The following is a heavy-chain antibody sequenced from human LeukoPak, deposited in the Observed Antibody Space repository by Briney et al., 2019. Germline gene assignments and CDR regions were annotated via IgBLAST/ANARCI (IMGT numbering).Heavy chain of an antibody. Sequence: ESGPTLVNPTQTLTLTCTFSGFSLSTSGMCVSWIRQPPGKALEWLARIDWDDDKYYSTSLKTRLTISKDTSKNQVVLTMTNMDPVDTATYYCARTPTVTTTGYNWFDPWGQGTLVTVSS. V-gene: IGHV2-70*11. CDR3: ARTPTVTTTGYNWFDP. CDR2: IDWDDDK. CDR1: GFSLSTSGMC. J-gene: IGHJ5*02. D-gene: IGHD4-17*01.